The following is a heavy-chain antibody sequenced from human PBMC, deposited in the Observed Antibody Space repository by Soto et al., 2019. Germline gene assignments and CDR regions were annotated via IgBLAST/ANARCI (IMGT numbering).Heavy chain of an antibody. J-gene: IGHJ4*02. D-gene: IGHD3-3*01. V-gene: IGHV3-30-3*01. CDR3: ARDRVLRFLEWLLNY. Sequence: GGSLRLSFASSGFTFSSYSIHLVLQAPGKGLEWVAVISYDGSNKYYADSVKCRFTISRDNSKNTLYLQMNSLRAEDTAVYYCARDRVLRFLEWLLNYWGQGTLVTVSS. CDR1: GFTFSSYS. CDR2: ISYDGSNK.